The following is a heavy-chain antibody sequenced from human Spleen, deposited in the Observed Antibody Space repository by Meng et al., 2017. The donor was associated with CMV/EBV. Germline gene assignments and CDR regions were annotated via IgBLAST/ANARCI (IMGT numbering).Heavy chain of an antibody. J-gene: IGHJ4*02. CDR3: ARDRDWSIYDY. Sequence: GGSLRLSCAASGFTFSTYTMNWVRQAPGEGLEWVSSISGTSSGISITYIYYADSVKGRFTISRDNAKNALYLQMNSLRAEDTAVYYCARDRDWSIYDYWGQGTLVTVS. D-gene: IGHD3-3*01. V-gene: IGHV3-21*01. CDR1: GFTFSTYT. CDR2: ISGTSSGISITYI.